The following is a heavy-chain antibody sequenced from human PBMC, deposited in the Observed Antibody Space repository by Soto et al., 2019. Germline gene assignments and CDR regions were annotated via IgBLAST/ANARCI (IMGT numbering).Heavy chain of an antibody. J-gene: IGHJ3*02. CDR1: GFTFSSYA. Sequence: GGSLRLSCSASGFTFSSYAMHWVRQAPGKGLEYVSAISSNGGSTYYADSVKGRFTISRDNSKNTLYFQMSSLRVEDTAVYYCVKPPRELLGAFDIWGQGTMVT. CDR2: ISSNGGST. CDR3: VKPPRELLGAFDI. V-gene: IGHV3-64D*06. D-gene: IGHD1-26*01.